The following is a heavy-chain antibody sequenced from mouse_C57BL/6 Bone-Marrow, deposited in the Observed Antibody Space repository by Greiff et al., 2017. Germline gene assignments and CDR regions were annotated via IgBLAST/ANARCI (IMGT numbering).Heavy chain of an antibody. CDR3: ARGYYGSSPRWYFDV. CDR2: ISYDGSN. CDR1: GYSITSGYY. V-gene: IGHV3-6*01. D-gene: IGHD1-1*01. Sequence: EVKVEESGPGLVKPSQSLSLTCSVTGYSITSGYYWNWIRQFPGNKLEWMGYISYDGSNNYNPSLKNRISITRDTSKNQFFLKLNSVTTEDTATYYCARGYYGSSPRWYFDVWGTGTTVTVSS. J-gene: IGHJ1*03.